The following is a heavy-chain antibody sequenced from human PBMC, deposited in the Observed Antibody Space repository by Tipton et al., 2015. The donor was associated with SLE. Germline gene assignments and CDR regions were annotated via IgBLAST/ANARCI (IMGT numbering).Heavy chain of an antibody. D-gene: IGHD6-13*01. CDR3: ARDQAGYSSSWYFDY. V-gene: IGHV4-38-2*02. CDR2: IYHSGST. J-gene: IGHJ4*02. Sequence: TLSLTCAVSGYSISSGYYWGWIRQPPGKGLEWIGSIYHSGSTSYNPSPKSRVTISVGTSKNPFSLKLSSVTAADTAVYYCARDQAGYSSSWYFDYWGQGTLVTVSS. CDR1: GYSISSGYY.